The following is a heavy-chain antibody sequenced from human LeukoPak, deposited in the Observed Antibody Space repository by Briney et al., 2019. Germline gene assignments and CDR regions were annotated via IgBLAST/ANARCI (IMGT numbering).Heavy chain of an antibody. J-gene: IGHJ4*02. Sequence: PRGSLRLSCAASGFTFSTYAMSWVRQAPGEGLEWVSSISGSGSSTYYADSLKGRFTISRDNAKNSLQLQMDSLRAEDTAVYYCARVQSFDGSTWSIPTYWGQGTLVTVSS. V-gene: IGHV3-21*01. CDR2: ISGSGSST. CDR1: GFTFSTYA. CDR3: ARVQSFDGSTWSIPTY. D-gene: IGHD6-13*01.